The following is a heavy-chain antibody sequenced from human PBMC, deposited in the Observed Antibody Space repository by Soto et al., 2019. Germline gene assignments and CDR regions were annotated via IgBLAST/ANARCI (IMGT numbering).Heavy chain of an antibody. D-gene: IGHD1-26*01. V-gene: IGHV3-30*18. Sequence: GGSLRLSCAASGFTFSSYGMHWVRQAPGKGLEWVAVISYDGSNKYYADSVKGRFTISRDNSKNTLYLQMNSLRAEDTAVYYCAKDRVGASLLDYWGQGTLVTVSS. CDR3: AKDRVGASLLDY. CDR2: ISYDGSNK. J-gene: IGHJ4*02. CDR1: GFTFSSYG.